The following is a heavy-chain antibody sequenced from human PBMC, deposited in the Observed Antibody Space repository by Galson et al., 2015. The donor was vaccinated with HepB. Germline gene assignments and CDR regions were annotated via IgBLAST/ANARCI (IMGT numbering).Heavy chain of an antibody. J-gene: IGHJ6*02. D-gene: IGHD3-3*01. CDR1: GGSISSSNW. V-gene: IGHV4-4*02. CDR3: ARADGFWSGSRYYYYGMDV. CDR2: IYHSGST. Sequence: SETLSLTCAVSGGSISSSNWWSWVRQPPGKGLGWIGEIYHSGSTNYNPSLKSRVTISVDKSKNQFSLKLSSVTAADTAVYYCARADGFWSGSRYYYYGMDVWGQGTTVTVSS.